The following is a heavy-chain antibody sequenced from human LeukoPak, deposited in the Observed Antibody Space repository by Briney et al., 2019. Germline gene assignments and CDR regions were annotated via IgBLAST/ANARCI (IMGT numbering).Heavy chain of an antibody. CDR1: GFNFRNYG. J-gene: IGHJ2*01. V-gene: IGHV3-30*02. CDR2: LRSDSSTK. CDR3: AKDWDVEWDWYFDL. Sequence: GGSLRLSCEASGFNFRNYGMQWVRQAPGKGLEWVAFLRSDSSTKYYGDFVKGRFSISRDNSKNTLYLQMNSLRPDDTAVYYCAKDWDVEWDWYFDLWGRGTLVTVSS. D-gene: IGHD1-26*01.